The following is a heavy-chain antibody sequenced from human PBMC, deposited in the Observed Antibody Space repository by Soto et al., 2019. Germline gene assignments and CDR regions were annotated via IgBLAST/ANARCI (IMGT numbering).Heavy chain of an antibody. CDR2: ISYDGSNK. Sequence: QVQLVESGGGVVQPGRSLRLSCAASGFTFSSYAMHWVRQAPGKGLEWVAVISYDGSNKYYADSVKGRFTISRDNSKNTLYLQMNSLRAEDTAVYYCAREVGGPSSYSRGWGPAAYWGQGTLVTVSS. CDR1: GFTFSSYA. V-gene: IGHV3-30-3*01. CDR3: AREVGGPSSYSRGWGPAAY. D-gene: IGHD6-19*01. J-gene: IGHJ4*02.